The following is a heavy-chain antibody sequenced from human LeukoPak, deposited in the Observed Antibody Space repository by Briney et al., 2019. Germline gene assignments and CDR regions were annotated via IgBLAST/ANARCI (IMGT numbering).Heavy chain of an antibody. V-gene: IGHV3-23*01. CDR1: GFTFSSYS. CDR3: AKDSHTTTPNYPTD. D-gene: IGHD5-24*01. J-gene: IGHJ4*02. CDR2: ISGGGGST. Sequence: GGSLRLSCAASGFTFSSYSMNRVRQAPGKGLEWASGISGGGGSTSYADSVKGRFTISRDNSRNTMYLQMNSLRAEDTAVYYCAKDSHTTTPNYPTDWGQGTLVTVSS.